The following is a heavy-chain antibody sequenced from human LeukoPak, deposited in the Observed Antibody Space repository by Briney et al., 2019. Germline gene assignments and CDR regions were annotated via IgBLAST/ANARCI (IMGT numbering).Heavy chain of an antibody. CDR2: IYYSGST. CDR1: GGSISSYY. CDR3: ARSGRGSSAGFDY. D-gene: IGHD3-10*01. J-gene: IGHJ4*02. V-gene: IGHV4-59*01. Sequence: SETLSLTCTVSGGSISSYYWSWIRQPPGKGLEWIGYIYYSGSTNYAPSLKSRVTISVDTSKNQFSLKLNSVTAADTAVYYCARSGRGSSAGFDYWGQGTLVTVSS.